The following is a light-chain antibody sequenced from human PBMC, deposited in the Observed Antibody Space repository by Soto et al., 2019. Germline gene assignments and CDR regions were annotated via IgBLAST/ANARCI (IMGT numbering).Light chain of an antibody. V-gene: IGKV1-9*01. CDR3: QQLTNFRFT. Sequence: IQLTQSPSSLSASVGDRVTITCRARQGINKFLVWYQQRPGKAPQLLVYGASTLQSGVPSRFSGSGSGTDFTLTISSLQPEDFATYYCQQLTNFRFTFGQGTKLDIK. J-gene: IGKJ2*01. CDR2: GAS. CDR1: QGINKF.